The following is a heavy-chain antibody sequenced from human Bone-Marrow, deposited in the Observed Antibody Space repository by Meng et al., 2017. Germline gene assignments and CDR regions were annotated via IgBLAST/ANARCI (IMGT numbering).Heavy chain of an antibody. J-gene: IGHJ4*02. Sequence: GGSLRLSCAASGFTFDDSCMSWVRQAPGKGLEWVSGIDSDGGGARYGDAVTGRFTISRDNAKNSLFLEMNSLRAEDTAFYYCESARGYSYTWYEDHWGQGTLVTVSS. CDR2: IDSDGGGA. V-gene: IGHV3-20*04. CDR1: GFTFDDSC. CDR3: ESARGYSYTWYEDH. D-gene: IGHD6-13*01.